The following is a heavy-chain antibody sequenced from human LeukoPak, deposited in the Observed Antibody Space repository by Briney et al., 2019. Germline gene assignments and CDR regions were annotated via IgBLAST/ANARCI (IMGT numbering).Heavy chain of an antibody. CDR3: ARYDYDSDY. V-gene: IGHV3-30-3*01. CDR1: GSTFSSYA. D-gene: IGHD3-22*01. J-gene: IGHJ4*02. Sequence: PGGSLRLSCAASGSTFSSYAMHWVRQTPGKGLEWVAVISYDGSNKYYADSVKGRFTMSRDNSKNTLYLQMNSLRAEDTAVYYCARYDYDSDYWGQGTLVTVSS. CDR2: ISYDGSNK.